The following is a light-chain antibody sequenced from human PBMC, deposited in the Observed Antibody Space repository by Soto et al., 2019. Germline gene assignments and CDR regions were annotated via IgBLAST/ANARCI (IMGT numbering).Light chain of an antibody. J-gene: IGKJ5*01. CDR2: DTS. V-gene: IGKV3-20*01. Sequence: EIVVTQSPGTLSLSPGERATPSCRAIQSVGNNYLAWYQQKPGQAPRLLIYDTSNRATGIPDRFSGSGSGTDFTLTISRLEPEDIAMFYCQQYGSSPLITFGQGTRPEIK. CDR3: QQYGSSPLIT. CDR1: QSVGNNY.